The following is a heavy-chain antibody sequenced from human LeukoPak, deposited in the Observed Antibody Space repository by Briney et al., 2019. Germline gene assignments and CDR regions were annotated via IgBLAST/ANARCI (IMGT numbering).Heavy chain of an antibody. V-gene: IGHV3-21*01. CDR2: IDTGSSYI. CDR1: GFTFSNYN. J-gene: IGHJ4*02. CDR3: ARDGIAGTQFDY. D-gene: IGHD6-13*01. Sequence: GGSLRLSCAASGFTFSNYNMNWVRQAPGKGLEWVSPIDTGSSYIYSADSLKGRFTISRDNAKNSLYLQMNSLRAEDTAVYYCARDGIAGTQFDYWGQGTLVTVSS.